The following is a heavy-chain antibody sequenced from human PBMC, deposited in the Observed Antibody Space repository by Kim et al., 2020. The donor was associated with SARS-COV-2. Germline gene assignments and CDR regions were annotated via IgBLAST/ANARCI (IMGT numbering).Heavy chain of an antibody. Sequence: GGSLRLSCAASGFTFSSYSMNWVRQAPGKGLEWVSSISSSSSYIYYADSVKGRFTISRDNAKNSLYLQMNSLRAEDTAVYYCARDGFILDYDTSLYYYGMDVWGQGTTVTVSS. CDR2: ISSSSSYI. J-gene: IGHJ6*02. V-gene: IGHV3-21*01. D-gene: IGHD4-17*01. CDR1: GFTFSSYS. CDR3: ARDGFILDYDTSLYYYGMDV.